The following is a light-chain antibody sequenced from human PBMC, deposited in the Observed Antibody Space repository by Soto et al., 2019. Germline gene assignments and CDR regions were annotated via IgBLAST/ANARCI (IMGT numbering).Light chain of an antibody. CDR3: SSYAGSNINVV. V-gene: IGLV2-14*01. CDR1: SSDVGGYKY. Sequence: QSALTQPASVSGSPGQSITISCSGTSSDVGGYKYVSWYQQHPGKAPKLMIYEVSYRPSGVSNRFSGSKSGNTASLTVSGLQAEDEADYYCSSYAGSNINVVFGGGTKLTVL. CDR2: EVS. J-gene: IGLJ2*01.